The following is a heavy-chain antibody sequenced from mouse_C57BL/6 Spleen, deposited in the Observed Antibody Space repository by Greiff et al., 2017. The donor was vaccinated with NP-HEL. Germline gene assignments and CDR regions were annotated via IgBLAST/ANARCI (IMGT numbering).Heavy chain of an antibody. D-gene: IGHD2-2*01. Sequence: VQLQQSGAELVRPGTSVKVSCKASGYAFTNYLIEWVKQRPGQGLEWIGVINPGSGGTNYNEKFKGKATLTADKSSSTAYMQLSSLTSEDSAVYFCARRGSTMVTGGYCDVWGTGTTVTVSS. J-gene: IGHJ1*03. CDR3: ARRGSTMVTGGYCDV. V-gene: IGHV1-54*01. CDR1: GYAFTNYL. CDR2: INPGSGGT.